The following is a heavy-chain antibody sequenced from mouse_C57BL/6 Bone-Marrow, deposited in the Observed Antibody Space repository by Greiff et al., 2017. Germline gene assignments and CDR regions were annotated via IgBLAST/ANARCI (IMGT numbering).Heavy chain of an antibody. CDR1: GYTFTSYW. D-gene: IGHD2-4*01. J-gene: IGHJ3*01. Sequence: QVQLQQPGAELVRPGTSVKLSCKASGYTFTSYWMHWVKQRPGQGLEWIGVIDPSDSYPNYNQKFKGKATLTVDTSSSTAYMQLSSLTSEDSAVYYCAREAIYYDYDGAWFAYWGQGTLVTVSA. V-gene: IGHV1-59*01. CDR2: IDPSDSYP. CDR3: AREAIYYDYDGAWFAY.